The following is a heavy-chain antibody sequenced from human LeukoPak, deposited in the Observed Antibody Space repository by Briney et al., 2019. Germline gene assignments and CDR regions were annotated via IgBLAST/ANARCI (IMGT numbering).Heavy chain of an antibody. Sequence: GASVKVSCKASGYTFTSYDINWVRQATGQGLEWMGWMNPNSGNTGYAQKFQGRVTMTRNTSISTAYMELSGLRSEDTAVYYCARGSDGMVYASHFDYWGQGTLVTVSS. J-gene: IGHJ4*02. CDR2: MNPNSGNT. CDR3: ARGSDGMVYASHFDY. D-gene: IGHD2-8*01. CDR1: GYTFTSYD. V-gene: IGHV1-8*01.